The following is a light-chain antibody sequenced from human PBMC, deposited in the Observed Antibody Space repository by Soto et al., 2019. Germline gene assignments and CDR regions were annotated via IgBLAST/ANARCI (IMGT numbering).Light chain of an antibody. Sequence: QYALTQPASVSGSPGQSVTISCTGSSSDVGGYDFVCWYQHHPGKAPGLMIFDVSNRPSAVSNRFSGSTSGNTASLTISGRYAEDEGDYYFASYRSGSTLVFGSGTQLTVL. CDR3: ASYRSGSTLV. J-gene: IGLJ1*01. CDR1: SSDVGGYDF. CDR2: DVS. V-gene: IGLV2-14*03.